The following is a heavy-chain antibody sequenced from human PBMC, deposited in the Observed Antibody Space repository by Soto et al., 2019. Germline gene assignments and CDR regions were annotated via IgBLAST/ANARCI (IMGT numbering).Heavy chain of an antibody. V-gene: IGHV3-23*01. D-gene: IGHD1-26*01. CDR1: GFPFSSYA. CDR3: AKERDSSGSYYRYFDY. J-gene: IGHJ4*02. CDR2: ISGSGGST. Sequence: PGGSLRLSCASSGFPFSSYAMSWVRQAPGKGLEWVSAISGSGGSTYYADSVKGRFTISRDNSKNTLYLQMNSLRAEDTAVYYCAKERDSSGSYYRYFDYWGQGTLVTVS.